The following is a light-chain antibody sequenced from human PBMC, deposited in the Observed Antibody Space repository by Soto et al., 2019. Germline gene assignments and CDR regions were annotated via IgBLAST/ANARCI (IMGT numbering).Light chain of an antibody. CDR2: GAS. J-gene: IGKJ4*01. V-gene: IGKV3-15*01. CDR1: HSVNSH. Sequence: DIVFAQSPATLSVSPGERVTLSCRTSHSVNSHVAWYQQKPGQAPRLLLYGASTRATGIPVRFSGSGSGTEFTLTISSLQSEDFAVYYCQQDNNCPLTFGGGTKVDIK. CDR3: QQDNNCPLT.